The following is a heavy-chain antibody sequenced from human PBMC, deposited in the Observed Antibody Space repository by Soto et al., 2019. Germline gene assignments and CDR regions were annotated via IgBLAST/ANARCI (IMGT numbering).Heavy chain of an antibody. D-gene: IGHD3-16*01. J-gene: IGHJ2*01. V-gene: IGHV1-18*01. CDR2: ISTYNGNT. CDR1: GYSFTNYG. Sequence: ASVKVSCKASGYSFTNYGISWVRQAPGQGLEWMGWISTYNGNTNYAQKLQGRVSMTTDTSTRTAYMELRSLRSDDPAGYYCVTEGGGSSYLELWGGGTLISVSS. CDR3: VTEGGGSSYLEL.